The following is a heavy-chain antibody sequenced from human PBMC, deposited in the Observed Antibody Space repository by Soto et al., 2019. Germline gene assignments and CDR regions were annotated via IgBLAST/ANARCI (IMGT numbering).Heavy chain of an antibody. CDR2: IKYSGST. CDR1: GVSMSRGGYY. J-gene: IGHJ4*02. CDR3: ARDAPPFDY. Sequence: QVQLQESGPGLVKSSQTLSLTCTVSGVSMSRGGYYWSWIRQLPGLGLEWIGYIKYSGSTHSNPSLKSRVTMSVDMSMNQFSLHSSSVTAADTAVYYCARDAPPFDYWGQGTRVTVSS. V-gene: IGHV4-31*03.